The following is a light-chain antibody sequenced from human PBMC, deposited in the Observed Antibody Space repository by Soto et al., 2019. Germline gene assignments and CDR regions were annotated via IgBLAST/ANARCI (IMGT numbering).Light chain of an antibody. Sequence: AIRMTQSPSSFSASPGDRVTITCRASQGISSYLAWYQQKPGKAPKLLIYDASTSQSGVPARFSGSGSGTDFTLTISCLQSEDFATYYCQQYYSYPYTFGQGTKLEIK. CDR1: QGISSY. V-gene: IGKV1-8*01. CDR3: QQYYSYPYT. J-gene: IGKJ2*01. CDR2: DAS.